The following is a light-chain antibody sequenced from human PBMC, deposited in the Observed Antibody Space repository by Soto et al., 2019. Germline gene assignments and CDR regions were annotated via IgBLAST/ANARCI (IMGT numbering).Light chain of an antibody. CDR1: QHIDQF. CDR2: DAS. Sequence: IQMTHYPSSLSASVGDRVAITCHASQHIDQFLNWFQQKPGKAPQLLIYDASIRETGVPSRFSGSGSGTDFTLTISSLRPEDIATYYCQQYLNVPLTFGQGTRLAIK. V-gene: IGKV1-33*01. J-gene: IGKJ5*01. CDR3: QQYLNVPLT.